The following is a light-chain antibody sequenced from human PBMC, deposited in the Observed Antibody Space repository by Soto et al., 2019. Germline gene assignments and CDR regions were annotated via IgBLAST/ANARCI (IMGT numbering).Light chain of an antibody. CDR2: DAS. CDR1: QCLXSW. V-gene: IGKV1-5*01. J-gene: IGKJ1*01. Sequence: MQLTQCTSNLSAFVGDRVTITCRASQCLXSWFAWYQQKPGKAPKFLXYDASSLERGGPSRLSGSGSGTEFTLTITSMQPDYFANYYCQQYNSYTWTFGQGTKVEIK. CDR3: QQYNSYTWT.